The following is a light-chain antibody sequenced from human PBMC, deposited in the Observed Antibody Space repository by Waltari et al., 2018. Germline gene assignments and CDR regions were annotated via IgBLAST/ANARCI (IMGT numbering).Light chain of an antibody. Sequence: YELTQPPSVSVSPGQTVSITCSGGKLEEKYVCWYQQKTGQSPVLVMHQDSRRPSGLPERFSGSSSGNTATLTISGTQAMDEADYYGQAWDSISDVVFGGGTRLTVL. J-gene: IGLJ2*01. V-gene: IGLV3-1*01. CDR1: KLEEKY. CDR3: QAWDSISDVV. CDR2: QDS.